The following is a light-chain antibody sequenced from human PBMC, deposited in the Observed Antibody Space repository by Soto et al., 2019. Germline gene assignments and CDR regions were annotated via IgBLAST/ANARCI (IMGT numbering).Light chain of an antibody. CDR2: GAS. CDR1: QSVSSN. J-gene: IGKJ1*01. Sequence: EIVLTQSPATLSVSPGERATLSCMASQSVSSNLAWYQQKRGQAPRLLIYGASTRATGIPARFSGSGSGREFTLTIRSLQSEDFAVYYCQHYNNWPPWTFGQGTKGDIK. CDR3: QHYNNWPPWT. V-gene: IGKV3-15*01.